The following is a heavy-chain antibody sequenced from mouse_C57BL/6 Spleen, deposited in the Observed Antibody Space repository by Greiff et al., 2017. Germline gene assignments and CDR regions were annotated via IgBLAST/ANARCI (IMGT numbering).Heavy chain of an antibody. V-gene: IGHV1-50*01. J-gene: IGHJ4*01. CDR2: IDPSDSYT. CDR3: ARSDYGNYGYARDY. Sequence: VQLQQPGAELVKPGASVKLSCKASGYTFTSYWMQWVKQRPGQGLEWIGEIDPSDSYTNYNQKFKGKATLTADTSSSTAYMQLSSLTSEDSAVYYCARSDYGNYGYARDYWGQGTSVTVSS. CDR1: GYTFTSYW. D-gene: IGHD2-1*01.